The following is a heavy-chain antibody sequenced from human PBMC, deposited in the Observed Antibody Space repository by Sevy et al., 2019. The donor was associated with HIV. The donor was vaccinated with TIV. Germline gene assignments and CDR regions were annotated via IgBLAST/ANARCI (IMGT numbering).Heavy chain of an antibody. CDR2: IRSKAYGGTN. V-gene: IGHV3-49*03. D-gene: IGHD3-10*02. J-gene: IGHJ4*02. CDR3: TRDLFGESPDY. CDR1: GFTFGDYA. Sequence: GGSLRLSCTASGFTFGDYAMSWFRQAPGKGLEWVGFIRSKAYGGTNEYAASVKGRFTISKDDSKSIAYLQMNSLKTEDTAVYYCTRDLFGESPDYWGQGTLVTVSS.